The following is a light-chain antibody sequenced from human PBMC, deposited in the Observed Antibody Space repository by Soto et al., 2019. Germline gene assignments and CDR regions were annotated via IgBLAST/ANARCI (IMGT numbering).Light chain of an antibody. J-gene: IGKJ1*01. CDR3: QQRSNWPRT. V-gene: IGKV3-11*01. CDR2: GAS. Sequence: EIVLTQSPATLSLSPGERATLSCRASQSVSSYLAWYQQKLGQAPRLLIYGASNRATGIPARFSGSGSGTDFALTFSSLEPEDFAVYYCQQRSNWPRTFGQGTKVDIK. CDR1: QSVSSY.